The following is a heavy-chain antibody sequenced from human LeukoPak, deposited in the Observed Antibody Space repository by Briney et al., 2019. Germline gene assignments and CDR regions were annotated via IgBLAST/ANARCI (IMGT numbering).Heavy chain of an antibody. Sequence: GGPLRLSCAASGFTFSSYSMNWVRQAPGKGLEWVSSISSSSSYIYYADSVKGRFTISRDNAKNSLYLQMNSLRAEDTAVYYCARDIDSYGHFDYWGQGTLVTVSS. CDR1: GFTFSSYS. V-gene: IGHV3-21*01. D-gene: IGHD5-18*01. J-gene: IGHJ4*02. CDR2: ISSSSSYI. CDR3: ARDIDSYGHFDY.